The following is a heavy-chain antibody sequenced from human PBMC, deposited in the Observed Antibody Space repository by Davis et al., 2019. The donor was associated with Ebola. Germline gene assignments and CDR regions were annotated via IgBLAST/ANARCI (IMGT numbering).Heavy chain of an antibody. CDR2: ISAYNGNT. CDR3: ARELWFGHSYYYYYGMDV. V-gene: IGHV1-18*01. CDR1: GYTFTSYG. D-gene: IGHD3-10*01. Sequence: ASVKVSCKASGYTFTSYGISWVRQAPGQGLEWMGWISAYNGNTNYAQKLQGRVTMTTDTSTSTAYMELRSLRADDTAVYYCARELWFGHSYYYYYGMDVWGQGTTVTVSS. J-gene: IGHJ6*02.